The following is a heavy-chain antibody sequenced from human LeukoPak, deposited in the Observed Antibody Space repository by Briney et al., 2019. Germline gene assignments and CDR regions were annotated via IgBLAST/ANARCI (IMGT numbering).Heavy chain of an antibody. CDR2: INPGNGNT. CDR3: ASDGYSYGFDY. V-gene: IGHV1-3*01. CDR1: GYTFTNLG. D-gene: IGHD5-18*01. J-gene: IGHJ4*02. Sequence: ASVKVSCKASGYTFTNLGIHWVRQAPGQRLEWMGWINPGNGNTKYSQKIQGRVTITRDTSASTAYMELSSVRSEDSAVYYCASDGYSYGFDYWGQGTLVTVSS.